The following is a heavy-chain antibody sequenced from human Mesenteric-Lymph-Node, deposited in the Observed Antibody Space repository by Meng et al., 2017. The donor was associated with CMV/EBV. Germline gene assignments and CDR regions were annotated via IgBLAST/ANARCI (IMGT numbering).Heavy chain of an antibody. J-gene: IGHJ6*02. D-gene: IGHD2-2*02. CDR1: AYTLSNNC. CDR3: ARVDCSSTSCYMPMDV. Sequence: ASVKVSCKASAYTLSNNCVHWVRQAPGQGLEWMGIINPKDGDTRYEHNFQGRLTLTRDTSTSTVYMELSSLRSEDTAVYYCARVDCSSTSCYMPMDVWGQGTTVTVSS. CDR2: INPKDGDT. V-gene: IGHV1-46*01.